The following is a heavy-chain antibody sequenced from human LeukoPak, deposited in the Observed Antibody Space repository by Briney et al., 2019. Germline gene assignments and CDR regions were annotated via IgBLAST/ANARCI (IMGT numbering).Heavy chain of an antibody. D-gene: IGHD3-3*01. V-gene: IGHV3-23*01. CDR3: AKDSSAYYDFWSGYYKYNWFDP. CDR2: ISGSGGST. Sequence: GGSLRLSCAASGFTFSSYAMSWVRQAPGKGLERVSAISGSGGSTYYADSVKGRFTISRDNSKNTLYLQMNSLRAEDTAVYYCAKDSSAYYDFWSGYYKYNWFDPGGQGTLVTVSS. CDR1: GFTFSSYA. J-gene: IGHJ5*02.